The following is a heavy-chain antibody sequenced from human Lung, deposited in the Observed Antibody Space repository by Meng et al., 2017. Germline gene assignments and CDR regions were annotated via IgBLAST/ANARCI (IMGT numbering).Heavy chain of an antibody. CDR1: GFTFSSYW. CDR3: ARSYCTSSSCPVDY. J-gene: IGHJ4*02. V-gene: IGHV3-74*01. CDR2: INSDGSST. D-gene: IGHD2-2*01. Sequence: LSLTCAASGFTFSSYWMHWVREAPGKGLVWVSHINSDGSSTSYADSVKGRFTISRDNAKNTLYLQMNSLRAEDTAVYYCARSYCTSSSCPVDYWGQGTLVTGSS.